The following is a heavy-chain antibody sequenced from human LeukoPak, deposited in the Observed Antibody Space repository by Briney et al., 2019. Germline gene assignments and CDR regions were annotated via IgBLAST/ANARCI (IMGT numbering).Heavy chain of an antibody. V-gene: IGHV3-11*01. CDR3: ARVGLDNTGWHISWFDP. J-gene: IGHJ5*02. D-gene: IGHD6-19*01. CDR2: ITTNGAST. Sequence: GGSLRLSCAASGFIFSDYYMTWIRQAPGKGLEWISYITTNGASTYYASSVKGRFTISRDNAQNSLFLQMNSLRAEDTAIYYCARVGLDNTGWHISWFDPWGQGTLVTVSS. CDR1: GFIFSDYY.